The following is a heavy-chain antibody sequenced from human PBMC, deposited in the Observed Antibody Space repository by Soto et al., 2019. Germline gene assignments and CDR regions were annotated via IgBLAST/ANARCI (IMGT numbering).Heavy chain of an antibody. CDR1: GDTFTIYY. V-gene: IGHV1-46*01. CDR3: ARLWDDWFDT. Sequence: GASVKVSCKASGDTFTIYYVHWVRQAPGQGLEWMGIINPSGGGTTYAQKFQGRVTMTRDTSTSTVYMELSSLRSEDTAVYYCARLWDDWFDTWGQGTLVTVSS. D-gene: IGHD3-10*01. J-gene: IGHJ5*02. CDR2: INPSGGGT.